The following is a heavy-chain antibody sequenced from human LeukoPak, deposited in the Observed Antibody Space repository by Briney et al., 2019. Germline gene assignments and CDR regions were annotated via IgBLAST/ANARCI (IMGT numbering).Heavy chain of an antibody. J-gene: IGHJ4*02. D-gene: IGHD6-19*01. Sequence: GGSLRLSCAASGLTFSSYWGNWVRQAPGKGLEWVANTEQDGSEKNYVDSVKGRFTISRDNAENSLYLQMNGLRVEDTAVYYCVGGIGWLPDYWGQGTLVTVSS. CDR3: VGGIGWLPDY. CDR2: TEQDGSEK. CDR1: GLTFSSYW. V-gene: IGHV3-7*01.